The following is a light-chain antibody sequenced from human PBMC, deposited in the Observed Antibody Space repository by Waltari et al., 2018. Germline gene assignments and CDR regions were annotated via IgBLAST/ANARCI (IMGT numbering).Light chain of an antibody. CDR2: DAS. CDR1: QSISSY. J-gene: IGKJ4*01. CDR3: QQSDRAPLT. V-gene: IGKV1-39*01. Sequence: DIQMTQSPSSLSASVGDRVTITCRASQSISSYLNWYQQKPGKAPKLLIHDASSLQSAVPSRFSGSGSGTDFTLTISSLQPGDFATYFCQQSDRAPLTFGGGTKVETK.